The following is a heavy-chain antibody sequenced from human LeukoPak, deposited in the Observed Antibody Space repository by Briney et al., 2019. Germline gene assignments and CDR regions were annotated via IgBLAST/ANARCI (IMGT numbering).Heavy chain of an antibody. V-gene: IGHV1-2*06. Sequence: ASVKVSCKASGYTFTGYYMHWVRQAPGQGLEWMGRINPNSGGTNYAQKLQGRVTMTRDTSITTAYMELSRLRSDDTAVYYCARERGYNALFDYWGQGTLVTVSS. CDR1: GYTFTGYY. D-gene: IGHD1-1*01. CDR2: INPNSGGT. J-gene: IGHJ4*02. CDR3: ARERGYNALFDY.